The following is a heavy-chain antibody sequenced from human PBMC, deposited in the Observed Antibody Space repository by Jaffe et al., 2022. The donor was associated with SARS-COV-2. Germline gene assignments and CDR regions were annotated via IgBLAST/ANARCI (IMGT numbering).Heavy chain of an antibody. Sequence: QVQLQQWGAGLLKPSETLSLTCAVYGGSFSGYYWSWIRQPPGKGLEWIGEINHSGSTNYNPSLKSRVTISVDTSKNQFSLKLSSVTAADTAVYYCARDMTYDAFDIWGQGTMVTVSS. CDR2: INHSGST. V-gene: IGHV4-34*01. J-gene: IGHJ3*02. D-gene: IGHD2-21*02. CDR1: GGSFSGYY. CDR3: ARDMTYDAFDI.